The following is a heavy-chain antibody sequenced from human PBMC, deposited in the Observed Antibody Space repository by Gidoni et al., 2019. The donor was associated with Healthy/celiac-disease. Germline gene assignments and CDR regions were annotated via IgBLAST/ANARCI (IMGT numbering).Heavy chain of an antibody. CDR2: IFSNDEK. V-gene: IGHV2-26*01. CDR3: ARIRRELLPYFDY. Sequence: QVTLKESGPVLVKPTETLTLTCTASGFSLSNARMGVSWIRQPPGKALEWLAHIFSNDEKSYSTSLKSRLTIAKDTSKSQVVLTMTNMDPVDTATYYCARIRRELLPYFDYWGQGTLVTVSS. D-gene: IGHD1-26*01. CDR1: GFSLSNARMG. J-gene: IGHJ4*02.